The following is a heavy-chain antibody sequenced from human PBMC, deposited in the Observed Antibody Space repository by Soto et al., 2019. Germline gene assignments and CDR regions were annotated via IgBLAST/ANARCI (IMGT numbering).Heavy chain of an antibody. Sequence: SLRLSCAASGFTFSSYGMHWVRQAPGKGLEWVAVIWYDGSNKYYADSVKGRFTISRDNSKNTLYLQMNSLGAEDTAVYYCARGTSYYYDSSGYYYPAALDYWGQGTLVTVSS. CDR3: ARGTSYYYDSSGYYYPAALDY. CDR1: GFTFSSYG. CDR2: IWYDGSNK. D-gene: IGHD3-22*01. J-gene: IGHJ4*02. V-gene: IGHV3-33*01.